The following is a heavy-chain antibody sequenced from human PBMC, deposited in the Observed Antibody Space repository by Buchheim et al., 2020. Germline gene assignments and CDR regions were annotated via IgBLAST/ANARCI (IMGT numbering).Heavy chain of an antibody. D-gene: IGHD2-21*02. J-gene: IGHJ4*02. Sequence: EVQLVESGGGLVQPGGSLGLSCAASRFTFSSYWMHWVRQAPGKGLVWVSRINSDGSSTSYAASVKGRFTISRDNAKNTLYLQINSLRAEDTAVYYCVLVVTATGLYYFDYWGQGTL. CDR2: INSDGSST. CDR1: RFTFSSYW. V-gene: IGHV3-74*01. CDR3: VLVVTATGLYYFDY.